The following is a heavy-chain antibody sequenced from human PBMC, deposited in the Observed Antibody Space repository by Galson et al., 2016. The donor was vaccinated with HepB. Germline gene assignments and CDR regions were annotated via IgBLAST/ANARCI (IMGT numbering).Heavy chain of an antibody. J-gene: IGHJ6*02. CDR2: INSDGSST. V-gene: IGHV3-74*03. Sequence: SLRLSCAVSGFTFSSYWMHWVRQAPGKGLVWVSRINSDGSSTEYADSVKGRFTIARDNAKDTLYLQMKSLRAEDTAVYYCVREGVGMDVWGQGTTVTVSS. CDR3: VREGVGMDV. CDR1: GFTFSSYW. D-gene: IGHD3-16*01.